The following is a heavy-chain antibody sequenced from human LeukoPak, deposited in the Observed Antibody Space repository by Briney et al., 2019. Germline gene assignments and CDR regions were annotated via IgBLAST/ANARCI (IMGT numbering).Heavy chain of an antibody. CDR2: IRYDGSNK. V-gene: IGHV3-30*02. Sequence: PGGSLRLSCAASGFTFSSYAMSWVRQAPGKGLEWVAFIRYDGSNKYYLDSVKGRFTISRDSSKNTVYLQMNSLRAEDTAVYYCAKEGTASKPSDLDYWGQGTLVAVSS. D-gene: IGHD1/OR15-1a*01. CDR1: GFTFSSYA. J-gene: IGHJ4*02. CDR3: AKEGTASKPSDLDY.